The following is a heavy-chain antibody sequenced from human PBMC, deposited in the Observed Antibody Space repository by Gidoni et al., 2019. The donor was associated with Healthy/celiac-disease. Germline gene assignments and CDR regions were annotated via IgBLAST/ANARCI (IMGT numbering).Heavy chain of an antibody. D-gene: IGHD6-19*01. Sequence: EVQLLESGGGLVQPGGSLGLSCAASGFPFSSYAMSWVRQAPGKGLEWVSAISGSGGSTYYADSVKGRFTISRDNSKNTLYLQMNSLRAEDTAVYYCAKFSGGSSGWGLYYYYYMDVWGKGTTVTVSS. CDR1: GFPFSSYA. CDR3: AKFSGGSSGWGLYYYYYMDV. CDR2: ISGSGGST. J-gene: IGHJ6*03. V-gene: IGHV3-23*01.